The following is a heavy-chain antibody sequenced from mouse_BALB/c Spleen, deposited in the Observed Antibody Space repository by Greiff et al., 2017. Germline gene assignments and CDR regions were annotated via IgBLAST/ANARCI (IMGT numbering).Heavy chain of an antibody. D-gene: IGHD1-1*01. J-gene: IGHJ4*01. CDR1: GFTFSSFG. Sequence: EVQGVESGGGLVQPGGSRTLSCAASGFTFSSFGMHWVRQAPEKGLEWVAYISSGSSTIYYADTVKGRFTISRDNPKNTLFLQMTSLRSEDTAMYYCARSPVVARAMDYWGQGTSVTVSS. V-gene: IGHV5-17*02. CDR3: ARSPVVARAMDY. CDR2: ISSGSSTI.